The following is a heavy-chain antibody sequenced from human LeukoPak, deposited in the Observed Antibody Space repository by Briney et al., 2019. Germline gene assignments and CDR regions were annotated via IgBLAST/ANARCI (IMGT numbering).Heavy chain of an antibody. V-gene: IGHV4-59*01. CDR1: GGSISSYY. Sequence: SETLSLTCTVSGGSISSYYWSWIRQPPGKGLEWIGYIYYSGSTNYNPSLKSRVTISVDTSKNQFSLKLSSVTAADTAVYYCAGFMITFGGVIGYFDYWGQGTLVTVSS. CDR2: IYYSGST. D-gene: IGHD3-16*02. J-gene: IGHJ4*02. CDR3: AGFMITFGGVIGYFDY.